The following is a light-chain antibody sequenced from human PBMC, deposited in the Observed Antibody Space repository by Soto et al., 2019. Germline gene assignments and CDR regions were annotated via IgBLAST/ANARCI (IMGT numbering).Light chain of an antibody. CDR3: QQYNTWLWT. Sequence: EVVMTQSPATLSVSPGERATLSCRASQSVNANLAWYQQKPGQAPRLLIHGASNRATGIPARFSGSGFGTDFILTIRRLQSEDFAVYYCQQYNTWLWTFGQGTKVEI. CDR2: GAS. J-gene: IGKJ1*01. CDR1: QSVNAN. V-gene: IGKV3-15*01.